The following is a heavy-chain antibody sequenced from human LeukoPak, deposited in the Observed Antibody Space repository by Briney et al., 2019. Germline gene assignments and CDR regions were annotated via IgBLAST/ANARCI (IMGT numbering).Heavy chain of an antibody. CDR3: AKNLLPYYYYGMDV. CDR1: GFTFSSYS. Sequence: GGSLRLSCAASGFTFSSYSMNWVRQAPGKGLEWVSSISSSSSYIYYADSVKGRFTISRDNSKNTLYLQMNSLRAEDTAVYYCAKNLLPYYYYGMDVWGQGTTVTVSS. J-gene: IGHJ6*02. V-gene: IGHV3-21*04. CDR2: ISSSSSYI.